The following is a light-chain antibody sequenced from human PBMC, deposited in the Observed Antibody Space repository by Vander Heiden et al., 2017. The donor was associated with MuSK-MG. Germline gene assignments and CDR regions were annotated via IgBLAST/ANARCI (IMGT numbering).Light chain of an antibody. V-gene: IGKV1-33*01. CDR2: ATS. J-gene: IGKJ5*01. CDR3: QQYDDFPIT. CDR1: QDIADY. Sequence: DIQLIQSPSSLSASIGDRVTIICRAAQDIADYLNWYQQKPGKAPSLLIYATSNLEPGVPSRFSGDGSGTEFTFTITNLQPEDVATYYCQQYDDFPITFGQGTRLEIK.